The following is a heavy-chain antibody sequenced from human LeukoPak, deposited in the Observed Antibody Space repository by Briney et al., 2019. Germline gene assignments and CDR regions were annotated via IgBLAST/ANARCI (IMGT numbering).Heavy chain of an antibody. Sequence: SETLSLTCAVYVGSFSGYHWNWIRQPPGKGPEWIGEVNESGGTNINPSLRSRVILSVDTSMNQFSLKLISVTAADTGVYYCARGQGATVPKVGKNWFGPWGHGTRVIVSP. CDR3: ARGQGATVPKVGKNWFGP. CDR2: VNESGGT. V-gene: IGHV4-34*01. J-gene: IGHJ5*02. CDR1: VGSFSGYH. D-gene: IGHD1-26*01.